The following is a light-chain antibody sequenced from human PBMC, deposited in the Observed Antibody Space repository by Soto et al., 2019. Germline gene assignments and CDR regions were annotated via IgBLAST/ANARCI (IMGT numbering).Light chain of an antibody. CDR3: QSYDSSLSGYV. J-gene: IGLJ1*01. Sequence: QSVLTQPPSVSGAPGQRVTISCTGSSSNIGAGYGVHWYQQLPGTAPKLLIYGNSNRPSGVPDRFSGSKSGTSASLAITGLHAEDDADYYCQSYDSSLSGYVFGTGTQLTVL. CDR1: SSNIGAGYG. CDR2: GNS. V-gene: IGLV1-40*01.